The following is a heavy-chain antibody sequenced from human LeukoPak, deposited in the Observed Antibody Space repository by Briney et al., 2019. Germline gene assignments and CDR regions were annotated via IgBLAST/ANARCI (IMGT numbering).Heavy chain of an antibody. Sequence: GGSLRLSCAASGFTFSSYEMNWVRQAPGKGVEWVSYISSSGSTIYYADSVKGRFTISRDNAKNSVYLQMNSLRAEDTAVYYCARGQRVAAYFDYWGQGTLVTVSS. CDR1: GFTFSSYE. D-gene: IGHD2-15*01. V-gene: IGHV3-48*03. CDR3: ARGQRVAAYFDY. CDR2: ISSSGSTI. J-gene: IGHJ4*02.